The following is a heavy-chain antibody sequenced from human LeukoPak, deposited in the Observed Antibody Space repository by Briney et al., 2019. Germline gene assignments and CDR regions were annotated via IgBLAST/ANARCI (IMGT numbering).Heavy chain of an antibody. CDR2: IYHSGSGST. CDR3: ARINDFWSGPTLDV. Sequence: SETLSLTCTVSGGSISSGGHSWSWIRQPPGKGLEWIGYIYHSGSGSTYYNPSLKSRVTISIDKSKNQFSLKLNSVTAADTAVYYCARINDFWSGPTLDVWGQRTTVTVSS. CDR1: GGSISSGGHS. D-gene: IGHD3-3*01. J-gene: IGHJ6*02. V-gene: IGHV4-30-2*01.